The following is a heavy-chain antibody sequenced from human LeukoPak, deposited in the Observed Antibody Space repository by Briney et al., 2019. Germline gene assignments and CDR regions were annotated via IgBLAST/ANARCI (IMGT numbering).Heavy chain of an antibody. CDR1: GYTFTIYG. J-gene: IGHJ3*02. CDR2: INPSGGST. D-gene: IGHD1-14*01. CDR3: ARITGTTRGAFDI. V-gene: IGHV1-46*01. Sequence: ASVKVSCKASGYTFTIYGNSWVRQAPGQGLEWMGIINPSGGSTSYAQKFQGRVTMTRDMSTSTVYMELSSLRSEDTAVYYCARITGTTRGAFDIWGQGTMVTVSS.